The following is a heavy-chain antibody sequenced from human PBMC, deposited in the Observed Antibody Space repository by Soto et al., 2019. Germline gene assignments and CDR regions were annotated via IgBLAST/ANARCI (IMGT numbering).Heavy chain of an antibody. D-gene: IGHD2-21*02. CDR3: AKAGVTQPGLFDP. CDR1: GFTFSSYG. J-gene: IGHJ5*02. V-gene: IGHV3-30*18. CDR2: ISYDGSNK. Sequence: QVQLVESGGGVVQPGRSLRLSCAASGFTFSSYGMHWVRQAPGKGLEWVAVISYDGSNKYYADSVKGRFTISRDNSKNTLYLQMNSLRAEDTAVYYCAKAGVTQPGLFDPWGQGTLVTVSS.